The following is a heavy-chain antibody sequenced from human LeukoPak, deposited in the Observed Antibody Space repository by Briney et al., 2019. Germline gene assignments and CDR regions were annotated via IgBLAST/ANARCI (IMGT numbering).Heavy chain of an antibody. CDR1: GGSISSSSYY. CDR3: ARLGAFWSGYYTSWFDP. V-gene: IGHV4-39*01. CDR2: IYYSGST. Sequence: PSETLSLTCTVSGGSISSSSYYWGWIRQPPGKGLEWIGSIYYSGSTYYNPSLKRRVTISVDTSKNQFSLKLSSVTAADTAVYYCARLGAFWSGYYTSWFDPWGQGTLVTVSS. J-gene: IGHJ5*02. D-gene: IGHD3-3*01.